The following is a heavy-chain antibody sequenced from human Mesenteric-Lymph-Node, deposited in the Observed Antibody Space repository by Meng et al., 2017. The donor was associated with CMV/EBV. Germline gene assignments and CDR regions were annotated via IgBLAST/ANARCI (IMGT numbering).Heavy chain of an antibody. J-gene: IGHJ4*02. V-gene: IGHV1-18*01. D-gene: IGHD3-22*01. CDR3: ARDPSEPYYYDSSGSPSDY. CDR2: ISAYNGNT. CDR1: GYTFTSYG. Sequence: ASVKVSCKASGYTFTSYGISWVRQAPGQGLEWMGWISAYNGNTNYAQKLQGRVTMTTDTSTSTAYMELRSLRSDDTAVYYCARDPSEPYYYDSSGSPSDYWGQGTLVTVSS.